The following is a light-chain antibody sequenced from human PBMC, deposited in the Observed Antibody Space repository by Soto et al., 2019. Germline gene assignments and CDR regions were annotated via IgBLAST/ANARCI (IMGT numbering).Light chain of an antibody. J-gene: IGKJ4*01. CDR1: QGISSW. CDR2: TAS. V-gene: IGKV1-12*01. CDR3: QQVRSFPLT. Sequence: DIQLTQSPSTLSASVGDRVTLTCRARQGISSWLAWYQQKPGKAPNLLIYTASTLESGVPSRFSGSGSGTDFTLTISNLQPEDFATYYCQQVRSFPLTFGGGTKVDIK.